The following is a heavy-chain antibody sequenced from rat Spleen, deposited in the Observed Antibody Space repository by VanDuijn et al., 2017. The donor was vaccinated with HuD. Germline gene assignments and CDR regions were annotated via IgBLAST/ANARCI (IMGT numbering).Heavy chain of an antibody. V-gene: IGHV5-20*01. D-gene: IGHD1-10*01. CDR3: TTANNYGY. J-gene: IGHJ2*01. CDR1: GFTFSDYY. Sequence: EVQLVESGGGLVQPGGSMNLSCAASGFTFSDYYMAWVRQAPTKGLEWVASISYDGGDTYYRDSVKGRFTISRDNSKSSLYLQMDSLRSEDTATYYCTTANNYGYWGQGVTVTVSS. CDR2: ISYDGGDT.